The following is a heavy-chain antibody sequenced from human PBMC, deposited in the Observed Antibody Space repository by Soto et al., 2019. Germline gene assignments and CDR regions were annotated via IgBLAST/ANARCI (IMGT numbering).Heavy chain of an antibody. CDR3: ANSYHGWGFDY. CDR2: VYHTGKT. V-gene: IGHV4-4*02. D-gene: IGHD3-10*01. J-gene: IGHJ4*02. CDR1: GGFVNTSNW. Sequence: QLQLQESGPGLVKPSGTLSLTCVVSGGFVNTSNWWSWVRQPPGKGLEWMGEVYHTGKTNYSPSFKSRLSMSVDKPKNQFSLTLTSVTAADTAIYYCANSYHGWGFDYWGQGALVTVAS.